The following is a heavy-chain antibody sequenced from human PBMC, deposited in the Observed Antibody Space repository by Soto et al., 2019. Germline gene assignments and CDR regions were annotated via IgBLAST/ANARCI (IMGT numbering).Heavy chain of an antibody. Sequence: GGSLRLSCAASGFTFSSYGMHWVRQAPGKGLEWVAVISYDGSNKYYADSVKGRFTISRDNSKNTLYLQMNSLRAEDTAVYYCAKDRVQLYYMDVWGKGTTVTVSS. CDR1: GFTFSSYG. CDR2: ISYDGSNK. J-gene: IGHJ6*03. D-gene: IGHD5-18*01. CDR3: AKDRVQLYYMDV. V-gene: IGHV3-30*18.